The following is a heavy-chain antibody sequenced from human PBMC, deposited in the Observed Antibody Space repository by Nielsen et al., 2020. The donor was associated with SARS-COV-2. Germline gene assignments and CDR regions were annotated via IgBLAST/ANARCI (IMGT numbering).Heavy chain of an antibody. Sequence: SDTLSPTFDVHGGSSSGYSWSWIRQPPGKGLEWIGEINHSGSTNYNPSLKSRVTISVDTSKNQFSLKLSSVTAADTAVYYCAREEAGATMDWGQGTLVTVSS. CDR3: AREEAGATMD. CDR1: GGSSSGYS. CDR2: INHSGST. J-gene: IGHJ4*02. D-gene: IGHD1-26*01. V-gene: IGHV4-34*09.